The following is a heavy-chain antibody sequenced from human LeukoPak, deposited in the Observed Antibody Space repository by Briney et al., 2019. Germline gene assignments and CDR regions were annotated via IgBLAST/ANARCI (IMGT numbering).Heavy chain of an antibody. CDR1: GFTFSDYY. J-gene: IGHJ4*02. D-gene: IGHD6-13*01. CDR3: ARDLMGIAYRGAFYY. CDR2: ISGSRNIM. Sequence: GGSLTLSCAASGFTFSDYYMSWIRQAPGKGLEWVPYISGSRNIMYYADSVKGRFTISRDNAKNSLFLQMTSLRAEDTAVYYCARDLMGIAYRGAFYYWGQGTLVTVSS. V-gene: IGHV3-11*01.